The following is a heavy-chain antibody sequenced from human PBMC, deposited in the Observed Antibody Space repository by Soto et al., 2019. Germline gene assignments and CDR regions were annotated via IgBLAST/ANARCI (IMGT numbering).Heavy chain of an antibody. CDR3: ARNNRRYGMDV. Sequence: PGESLKISCRGSGYSFSNSWIGWVRQLPGKGLEWMGIIFPGDSDTRYSPSFQGQVTISADKSISTAYLQWSSLKASDTAMYYCARNNRRYGMDVWGQGTTVTVSS. J-gene: IGHJ6*02. V-gene: IGHV5-51*01. CDR1: GYSFSNSW. CDR2: IFPGDSDT. D-gene: IGHD1-20*01.